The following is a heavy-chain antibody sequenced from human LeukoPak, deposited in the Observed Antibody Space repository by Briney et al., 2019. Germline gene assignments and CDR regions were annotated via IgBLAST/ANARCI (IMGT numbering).Heavy chain of an antibody. CDR1: GDSVSSNSAA. V-gene: IGHV6-1*01. D-gene: IGHD5-18*01. CDR2: TYYRSKWYN. Sequence: PSQTLSLTCAISGDSVSSNSAAWNWIRQSPSRGLEWLGRTYYRSKWYNDYAVSVKSRITINPDTSKNQFSLQLNSVTPEDTAVYYCARDRGYSYAISVYYYYYMDVWGKGTTVTVSS. CDR3: ARDRGYSYAISVYYYYYMDV. J-gene: IGHJ6*03.